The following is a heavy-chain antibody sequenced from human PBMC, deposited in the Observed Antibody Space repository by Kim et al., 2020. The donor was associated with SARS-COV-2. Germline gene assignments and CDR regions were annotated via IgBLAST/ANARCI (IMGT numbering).Heavy chain of an antibody. J-gene: IGHJ6*03. D-gene: IGHD3-3*01. CDR3: ARVGYDFWSGYPWSYMDF. V-gene: IGHV4-59*01. CDR1: GGSISSYY. CDR2: IYYSGST. Sequence: SETLSLTCTVSGGSISSYYWSWIRQPPGKGLEWIGYIYYSGSTNYNPSLKSRVTISVDTSKNQFSLKLSSVTAADTAVYYCARVGYDFWSGYPWSYMDF.